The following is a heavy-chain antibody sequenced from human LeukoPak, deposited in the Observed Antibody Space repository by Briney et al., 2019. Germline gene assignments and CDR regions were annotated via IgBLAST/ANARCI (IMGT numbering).Heavy chain of an antibody. CDR1: GDSVSNNLAA. V-gene: IGHV6-1*01. CDR2: TYYRSQWYY. CDR3: ARDHAGLGY. Sequence: SQTLSLTCAISGDSVSNNLAAWNWIRQSPSRGLRWLGRTYYRSQWYYDYAESVRSRLTIFVDTSKNQFSLHLNSVTPVDTAVYYCARDHAGLGYWGKGTLVTVSS. J-gene: IGHJ4*02.